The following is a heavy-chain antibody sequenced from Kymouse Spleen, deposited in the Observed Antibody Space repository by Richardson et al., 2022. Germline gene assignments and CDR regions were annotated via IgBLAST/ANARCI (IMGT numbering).Heavy chain of an antibody. CDR2: TRNKANSYTT. V-gene: IGHV3-72*01. CDR1: GFTFSDHY. Sequence: VQLVESGGGLVQPGGSLRLSCAASGFTFSDHYMDWVRQAPGKGLEWVGRTRNKANSYTTEYAASVKGRFTISRDDSKNSLYLQMNSLKTEDTAVYYCARVDTAMVSPSTGAREPWSPSPQ. J-gene: IGHJ4*02. CDR3: ARVDTAMVSPST. D-gene: IGHD5-18,IGHD5-18*01.